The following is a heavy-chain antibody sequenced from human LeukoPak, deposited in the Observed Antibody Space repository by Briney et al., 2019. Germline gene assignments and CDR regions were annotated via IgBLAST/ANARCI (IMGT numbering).Heavy chain of an antibody. Sequence: GGSLRLSCAASGFTLNTCSMNWFRQAPGKGLEWVANIEKDGSEKNYVDSVKGRFTISRDNAKNSLHLEMNSLRGEDTAVYYCAAGYGWLTDFWGQGTLVTVSS. D-gene: IGHD2-8*02. J-gene: IGHJ4*02. CDR3: AAGYGWLTDF. V-gene: IGHV3-7*01. CDR1: GFTLNTCS. CDR2: IEKDGSEK.